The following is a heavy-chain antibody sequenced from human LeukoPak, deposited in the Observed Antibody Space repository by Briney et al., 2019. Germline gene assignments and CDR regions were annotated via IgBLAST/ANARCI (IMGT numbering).Heavy chain of an antibody. CDR2: INPNSGGT. CDR3: ARGPLYYYGSGSYINWFDP. J-gene: IGHJ5*02. D-gene: IGHD3-10*01. CDR1: GYTFTGYY. V-gene: IGHV1-2*02. Sequence: ASVKVSCKASGYTFTGYYMHWVRQAPGQGLEWMGWINPNSGGTNYAQKFQGRVTMTRDTSISTAYMELSRLRSDDTAVYYCARGPLYYYGSGSYINWFDPCGQGTLVTVSS.